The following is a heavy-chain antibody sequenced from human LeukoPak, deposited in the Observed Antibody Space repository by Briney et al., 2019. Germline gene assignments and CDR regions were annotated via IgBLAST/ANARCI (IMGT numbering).Heavy chain of an antibody. CDR3: ASARTSSRSWFTFDY. Sequence: SETLSLTCTVSGGSISSSSYYWGWIRQPPGKGLEWIGSIYYSGSTYYNPSLKSRVTISVDTSKNQLSLKLSSVTAADTAVYYCASARTSSRSWFTFDYWGQGILDTVSS. CDR2: IYYSGST. D-gene: IGHD6-13*01. V-gene: IGHV4-39*01. J-gene: IGHJ4*02. CDR1: GGSISSSSYY.